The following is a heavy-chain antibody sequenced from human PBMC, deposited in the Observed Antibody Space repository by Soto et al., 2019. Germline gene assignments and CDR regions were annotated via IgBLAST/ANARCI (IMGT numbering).Heavy chain of an antibody. CDR1: GFTFTSSA. J-gene: IGHJ4*02. D-gene: IGHD5-18*01. Sequence: SVKVSCKASGFTFTSSAVQWVRQARGQRLEWIGWIVVGSGNTNYAQKFQERVTITRDMSTSTAYMELSSLRSEDTAVYYCGAEATAMEKYQFAYWGRGTLATVP. CDR2: IVVGSGNT. CDR3: GAEATAMEKYQFAY. V-gene: IGHV1-58*01.